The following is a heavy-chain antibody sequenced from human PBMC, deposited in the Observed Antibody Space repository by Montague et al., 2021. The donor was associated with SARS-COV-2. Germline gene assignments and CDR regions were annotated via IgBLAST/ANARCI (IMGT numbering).Heavy chain of an antibody. D-gene: IGHD3-9*01. CDR1: GYNFSNYG. CDR2: ISGYRGNT. Sequence: SVKVSCKASGYNFSNYGLSWVRQAPGHGLEWMGWISGYRGNTNYAHNLQGRLTITTDTATSTAYMELRSLTSDDTAVYYCAREGRVYDVLTGYSEFRDAFDIWGQGTMITVSS. CDR3: AREGRVYDVLTGYSEFRDAFDI. J-gene: IGHJ3*02. V-gene: IGHV1-18*01.